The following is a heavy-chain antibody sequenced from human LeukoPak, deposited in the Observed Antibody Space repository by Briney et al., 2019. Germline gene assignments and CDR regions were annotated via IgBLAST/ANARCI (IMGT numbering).Heavy chain of an antibody. V-gene: IGHV4-59*01. D-gene: IGHD1-1*01. CDR1: DDSITMYY. J-gene: IGHJ6*03. CDR3: ARGRVSSSTWYSTYYYYFYMDV. CDR2: VDHTGST. Sequence: SETQSLTCSVSDDSITMYYWTSIRHPAGKGLEWIGYVDHTGSTNFNPSLNGRVRISRDTTKNLFSLRLSAVTAADTAVYFCARGRVSSSTWYSTYYYYFYMDVWGKGTTVTVSS.